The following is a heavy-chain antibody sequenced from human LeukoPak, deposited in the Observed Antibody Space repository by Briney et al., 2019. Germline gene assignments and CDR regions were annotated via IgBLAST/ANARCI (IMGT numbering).Heavy chain of an antibody. CDR3: ARDRPYCSSTSCYDKDYDYYYMDV. CDR1: GYTFTGYY. J-gene: IGHJ6*03. V-gene: IGHV1-8*02. CDR2: MNPNSGNP. Sequence: ASVKVSCKASGYTFTGYYMHCVRQAPGQGLEWMGWMNPNSGNPGYAQKFQGRVTMTRNTSISTAYMELSSLRSEDTAVYYCARDRPYCSSTSCYDKDYDYYYMDVWGKGTTVTISS. D-gene: IGHD2-2*01.